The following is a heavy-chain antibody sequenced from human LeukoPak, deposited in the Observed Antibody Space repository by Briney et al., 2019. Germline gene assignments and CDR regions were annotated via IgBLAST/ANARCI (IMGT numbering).Heavy chain of an antibody. J-gene: IGHJ6*03. V-gene: IGHV3-9*01. CDR1: GFTFDDYA. Sequence: GGSLRLSCAASGFTFDDYAMHWVRQAPGKGLEWVSGISWNSGSIGYADSVKGRFTISRDNAKNSLYLQMNSLRAEDTAVYYCARISSSWYLYYYYYYMDVWGKGTTVTVSS. D-gene: IGHD6-13*01. CDR3: ARISSSWYLYYYYYYMDV. CDR2: ISWNSGSI.